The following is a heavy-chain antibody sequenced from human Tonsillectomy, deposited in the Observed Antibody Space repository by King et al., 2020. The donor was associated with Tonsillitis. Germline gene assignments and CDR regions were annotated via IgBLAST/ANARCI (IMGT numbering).Heavy chain of an antibody. D-gene: IGHD2-15*01. J-gene: IGHJ4*02. CDR1: GFTFSNYA. CDR3: ARATESYNWVGAAD. CDR2: ISYDGSNK. V-gene: IGHV3-30*01. Sequence: VQLVESGGGVVQPGRSLRLSCAASGFTFSNYAFYWVRQAPGKGLEWVAVISYDGSNKNYADSVKGRFTISRDNSENTLYLQMNSMRAEDTAVYYCARATESYNWVGAADWGQGTLVTVSS.